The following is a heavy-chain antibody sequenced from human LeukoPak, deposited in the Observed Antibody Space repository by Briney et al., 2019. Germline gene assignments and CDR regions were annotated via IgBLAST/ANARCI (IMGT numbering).Heavy chain of an antibody. J-gene: IGHJ6*03. D-gene: IGHD4-17*01. Sequence: SETLSLTCTVSGGSINSYYWSWIRQPPGKGLEWIGYIYYSGSTNYNPSLKSRVTISVDTSKNQFSLKLSSVTAADTAVYYCARIVPTPYGDRPSFYMDVWGKGTTVTISS. CDR2: IYYSGST. V-gene: IGHV4-59*12. CDR1: GGSINSYY. CDR3: ARIVPTPYGDRPSFYMDV.